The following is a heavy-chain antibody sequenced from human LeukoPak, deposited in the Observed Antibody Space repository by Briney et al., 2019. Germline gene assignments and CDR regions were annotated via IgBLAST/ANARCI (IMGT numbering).Heavy chain of an antibody. Sequence: GGSLRLSCVASGCTFSSYSMSWVRQAPGKGLEWVSAMNPSGGTTAYADSVRGRFTISRDSSKNTLYLQMSSLRAEDTALYYCAKGRTAVRDTFDVWGQGTVVTVSS. CDR1: GCTFSSYS. D-gene: IGHD1-1*01. CDR3: AKGRTAVRDTFDV. V-gene: IGHV3-23*01. J-gene: IGHJ3*01. CDR2: MNPSGGTT.